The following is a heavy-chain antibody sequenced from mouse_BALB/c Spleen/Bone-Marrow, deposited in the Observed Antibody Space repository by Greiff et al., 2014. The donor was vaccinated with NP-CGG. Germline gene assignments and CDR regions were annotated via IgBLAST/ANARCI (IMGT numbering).Heavy chain of an antibody. CDR2: IDPANGNT. D-gene: IGHD1-1*01. V-gene: IGHV14-3*02. Sequence: VQLQQSGAELVKPGASVKLSCTASGFNIRDTYIHWVKQRPEQGLEWIGRIDPANGNTKYDPKFQGKATITADTSSNTAYLQLSSLTSEDTAVYYCARRLRSAMDYWGQGTSATVSS. J-gene: IGHJ4*01. CDR1: GFNIRDTY. CDR3: ARRLRSAMDY.